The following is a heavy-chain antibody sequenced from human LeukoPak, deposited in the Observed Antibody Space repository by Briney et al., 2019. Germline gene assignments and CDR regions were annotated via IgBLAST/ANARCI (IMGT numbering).Heavy chain of an antibody. CDR3: AGEHPNWFDP. CDR1: GGSFSGYY. CDR2: ISHNGNT. V-gene: IGHV4-34*01. Sequence: PSETLSLTCAVYGGSFSGYYWSWTRQPPGKGLDWIGEISHNGNTNYNPSLKSRVTISVDTSKNQFSLKLSSVTAADTAVYYCAGEHPNWFDPWGQGTLVTVSS. J-gene: IGHJ5*02.